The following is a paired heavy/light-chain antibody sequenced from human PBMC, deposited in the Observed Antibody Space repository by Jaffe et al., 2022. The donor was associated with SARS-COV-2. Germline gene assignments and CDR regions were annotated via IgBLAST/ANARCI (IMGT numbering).Heavy chain of an antibody. D-gene: IGHD3-22*01. J-gene: IGHJ5*02. CDR3: ARRKYYDSTGYFST. CDR2: IYQSGTT. V-gene: IGHV4-4*02. CDR1: GGSISNGDW. Sequence: QVQLQESGPGLVKPSGTLSLTCAVSGGSISNGDWWSWVRQPPGKGLEWIGEIYQSGTTNYNPSLKSRVTISIDKSKNQFSLNLRSVTAADAAVYYCARRKYYDSTGYFSTWGQGALVTVSS.
Light chain of an antibody. V-gene: IGKV3-20*01. CDR1: QSVSSSY. J-gene: IGKJ2*01. Sequence: EIVLTQSPGTLSLSPGERATLSCRASQSVSSSYLAWYQQKPGQAPRLLIFDASNRATGIPDRFTGSGSGTDFTLIISRLEPEDFAVYYCQQYGTSHMFTFGQGTKLEIK. CDR3: QQYGTSHMFT. CDR2: DAS.